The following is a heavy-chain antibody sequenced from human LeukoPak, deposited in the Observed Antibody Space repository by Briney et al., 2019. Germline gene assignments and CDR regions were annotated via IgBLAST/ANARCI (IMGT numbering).Heavy chain of an antibody. V-gene: IGHV4-61*02. J-gene: IGHJ6*03. CDR3: AGTLENYYYYYMDV. CDR1: GGSISSGSYY. CDR2: IYTSGST. Sequence: SETLSLTRTVSGGSISSGSYYWSWIRQPAGKGLEWIGRIYTSGSTNYNPSLKSRVTISVDTSKNQFSLKLSSVTAADTAVYYCAGTLENYYYYYMDVWGKGTTVTISS.